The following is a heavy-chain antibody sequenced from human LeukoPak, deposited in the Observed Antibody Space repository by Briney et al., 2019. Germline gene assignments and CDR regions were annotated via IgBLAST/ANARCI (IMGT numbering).Heavy chain of an antibody. V-gene: IGHV4-39*01. Sequence: SETLSLTCTVSGGSISSSSYYWGWIRQHPGKGLEWIGSIYYSGSTYYNSSLKSRVTISVDTSKNQFSLKLSSVTAADTAVYYCASLRERSYYTRGFDYWGQGSLVTVSS. CDR3: ASLRERSYYTRGFDY. CDR2: IYYSGST. D-gene: IGHD5-18*01. CDR1: GGSISSSSYY. J-gene: IGHJ4*02.